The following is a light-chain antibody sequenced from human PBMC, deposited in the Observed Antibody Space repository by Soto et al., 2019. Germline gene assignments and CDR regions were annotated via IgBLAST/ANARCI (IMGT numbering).Light chain of an antibody. CDR3: MQALQPPQT. CDR1: QSLLHSNGYNY. V-gene: IGKV2-28*01. J-gene: IGKJ2*01. CDR2: LGS. Sequence: DIVMTQSPLSLPVTPGEPASISCRSSQSLLHSNGYNYLDWYLQKPVQSPQLLIYLGSNRASGVPDRFSGSGSGTDFTLKISRVEAEDGGVYYCMQALQPPQTFGQGTKLEIK.